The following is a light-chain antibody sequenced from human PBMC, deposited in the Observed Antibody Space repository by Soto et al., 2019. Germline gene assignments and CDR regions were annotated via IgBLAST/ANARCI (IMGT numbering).Light chain of an antibody. CDR3: QQYNSYSRT. CDR1: QTISTW. Sequence: IQMTQSPSTLSASVVDRVTFTCRASQTISTWLAWYQQKPGEAPKLLIYKASTLEVGVPSRFSGSGSGTDFTLTINTLQPADFATYYCQQYNSYSRTFGQGTKVDIK. J-gene: IGKJ1*01. CDR2: KAS. V-gene: IGKV1-5*03.